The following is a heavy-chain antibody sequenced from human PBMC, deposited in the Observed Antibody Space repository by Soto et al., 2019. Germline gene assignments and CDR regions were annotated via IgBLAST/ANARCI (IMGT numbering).Heavy chain of an antibody. CDR3: ARGCSGGSCYPDTDY. V-gene: IGHV1-69*02. CDR1: GGTFSSYT. CDR2: IIPILGIA. Sequence: QVQLVQSGAEVKKPGSSVKVSCKASGGTFSSYTISWVRQAPGQGLEWMGRIIPILGIANYAPKFQGRVTINADKSTSTAYMEPSSLRSEDTAVYYCARGCSGGSCYPDTDYWGQGTLVTVSS. J-gene: IGHJ4*02. D-gene: IGHD2-15*01.